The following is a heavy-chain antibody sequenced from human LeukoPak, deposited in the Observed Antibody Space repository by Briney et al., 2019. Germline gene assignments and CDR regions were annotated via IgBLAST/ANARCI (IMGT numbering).Heavy chain of an antibody. CDR3: ARDKRERRVLLWFGEF. V-gene: IGHV4-59*12. Sequence: SETLSLTCTVSGGSISSYYWSWIRQPPGKGLEWIGYIYYSGSTYYNPSLKSRVTISVDTSKNQFSLKLSSVTAADTAVYYCARDKRERRVLLWFGEFWGQGTLVTVSS. CDR1: GGSISSYY. D-gene: IGHD3-10*01. CDR2: IYYSGST. J-gene: IGHJ4*02.